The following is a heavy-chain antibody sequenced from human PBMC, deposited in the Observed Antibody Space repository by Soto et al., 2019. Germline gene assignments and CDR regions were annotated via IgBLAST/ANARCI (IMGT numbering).Heavy chain of an antibody. Sequence: SVKVSCKASGGTFSSYTISWVRQAPGQGLEWMGRIIPILGIANYAQKFQGRVTITADKSTSTAYMELSSLRSEDTAVYYCARLYGDYVGYYYGMDVWGQGTTVTVFS. CDR1: GGTFSSYT. CDR3: ARLYGDYVGYYYGMDV. J-gene: IGHJ6*02. D-gene: IGHD4-17*01. V-gene: IGHV1-69*02. CDR2: IIPILGIA.